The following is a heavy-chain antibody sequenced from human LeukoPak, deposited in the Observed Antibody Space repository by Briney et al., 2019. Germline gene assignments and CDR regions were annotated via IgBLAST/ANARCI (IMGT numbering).Heavy chain of an antibody. CDR1: GFTFSSYA. J-gene: IGHJ4*02. CDR3: ARPLDRGYSSGWYRYGFDY. V-gene: IGHV3-23*01. CDR2: ISGSGGST. Sequence: GASLRLSCAASGFTFSSYAMSWVRQAPGKGLEWVSAISGSGGSTYYADSVKGRFTISRDNAKNSLYLQMNSLRAEDTAVYYCARPLDRGYSSGWYRYGFDYWGQGTLVTVSS. D-gene: IGHD6-19*01.